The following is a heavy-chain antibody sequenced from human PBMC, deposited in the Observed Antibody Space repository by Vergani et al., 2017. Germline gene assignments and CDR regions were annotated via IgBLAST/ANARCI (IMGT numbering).Heavy chain of an antibody. V-gene: IGHV4-34*01. CDR1: GGSFSGYY. CDR2: INHSGST. CDR3: ARESSSWPFDY. D-gene: IGHD6-13*01. J-gene: IGHJ4*02. Sequence: QVQLQQWGAGLLKPSETLSLTCAVYGGSFSGYYWSWIRQPPGKGLEWIGEINHSGSTNYSPSFQGHVTISADKSISTAYLQWSSLKASDTAMYYCARESSSWPFDYWGQGTLVTVSS.